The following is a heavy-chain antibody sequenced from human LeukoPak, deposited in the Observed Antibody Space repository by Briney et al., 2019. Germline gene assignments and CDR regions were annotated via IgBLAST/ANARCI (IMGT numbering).Heavy chain of an antibody. CDR3: ARLPGRIAVAGTYLDY. D-gene: IGHD6-19*01. J-gene: IGHJ4*02. CDR2: ISSSSSYI. Sequence: GGSLRLSCAASGFTFSVAAMTWVRQAPGKGLEWVSSISSSSSYIYYADSVKGRFTISRDNAKNSLYLQMNSLRAEDTAVYYCARLPGRIAVAGTYLDYWGQGTLVTVSS. V-gene: IGHV3-21*01. CDR1: GFTFSVAA.